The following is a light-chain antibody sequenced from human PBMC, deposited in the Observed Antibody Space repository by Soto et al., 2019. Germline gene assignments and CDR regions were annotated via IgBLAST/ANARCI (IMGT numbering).Light chain of an antibody. CDR2: DVT. CDR3: CSHADTYTVE. V-gene: IGLV2-11*01. CDR1: SSDIGSYNR. J-gene: IGLJ2*01. Sequence: QSALTQPRSVSGSPGQSVTISCTGTSSDIGSYNRVSWFQQPPGEAPKLIIYDVTKRPSGVPDRFSGSKSGNTASLTISGLQAEDEADYYCCSHADTYTVEFGGGTKLTVL.